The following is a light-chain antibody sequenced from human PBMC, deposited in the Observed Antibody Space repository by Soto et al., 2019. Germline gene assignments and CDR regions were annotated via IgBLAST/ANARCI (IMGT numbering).Light chain of an antibody. Sequence: DIVMTQSPGSLAVSLGERATINCKSSQSVLYSSNNKNYLAWYQQKPGQPPKLLIYWASTRESGVPDRFGGSGSGTDFTLTISSLQAEDVAVYYRQQYYITPQTFGQGTKVEIK. V-gene: IGKV4-1*01. J-gene: IGKJ1*01. CDR3: QQYYITPQT. CDR1: QSVLYSSNNKNY. CDR2: WAS.